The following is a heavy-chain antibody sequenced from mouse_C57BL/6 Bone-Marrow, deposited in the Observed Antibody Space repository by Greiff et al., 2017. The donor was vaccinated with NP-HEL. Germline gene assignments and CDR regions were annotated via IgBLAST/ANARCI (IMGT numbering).Heavy chain of an antibody. Sequence: VQLQQPGTELVKPGASVKLSCKASGYTFTSYWMHWVKQRPGQGLEWIGDIYPGSGSTNYNEKFKSKATLTVDTSSSTAYMQLSSLTSEDSAVYYCARSGGLRRYYAMDYWGQGTSVTVSS. V-gene: IGHV1-55*01. J-gene: IGHJ4*01. CDR1: GYTFTSYW. CDR2: IYPGSGST. D-gene: IGHD2-4*01. CDR3: ARSGGLRRYYAMDY.